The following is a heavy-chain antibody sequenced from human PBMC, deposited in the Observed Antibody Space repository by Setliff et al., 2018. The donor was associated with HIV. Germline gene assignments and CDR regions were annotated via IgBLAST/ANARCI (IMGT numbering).Heavy chain of an antibody. Sequence: GASVKVSCKASGFIFTSYAMNWVRQAPGQGLEWMGYINTNTGNPTYAQGFTGRFVFSVDTPVSTAYLQIFSLKTEDTAVYYCTRDHTPPPNYDFWSGQIDLRNIFYYMDGWGTGSPVTVS. J-gene: IGHJ6*03. V-gene: IGHV7-4-1*01. D-gene: IGHD3-3*01. CDR3: TRDHTPPPNYDFWSGQIDLRNIFYYMDG. CDR1: GFIFTSYA. CDR2: INTNTGNP.